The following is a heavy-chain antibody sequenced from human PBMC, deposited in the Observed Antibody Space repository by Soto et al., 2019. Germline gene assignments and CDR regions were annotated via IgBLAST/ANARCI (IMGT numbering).Heavy chain of an antibody. V-gene: IGHV4-39*01. J-gene: IGHJ3*02. CDR1: GGSISSDIHY. D-gene: IGHD3-10*01. Sequence: SETLSLTCTVSGGSISSDIHYWGWIRQPPGKGLEWFGTIYYSGNTYYNPPLRSRVTISMDTSKNQFSLRLTSVTAADTAVYYCARHTDCGSGSSCLGSDNMDTDAFDIWGQGTMVS. CDR3: ARHTDCGSGSSCLGSDNMDTDAFDI. CDR2: IYYSGNT.